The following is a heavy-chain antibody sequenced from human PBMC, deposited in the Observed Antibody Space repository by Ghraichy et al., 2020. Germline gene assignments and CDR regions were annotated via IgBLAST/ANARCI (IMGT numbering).Heavy chain of an antibody. CDR1: GFTFSTYN. CDR3: ARGWTSGDY. V-gene: IGHV3-21*01. D-gene: IGHD2-15*01. J-gene: IGHJ4*02. CDR2: ISSTGTYI. Sequence: GGSLRLSCAASGFTFSTYNMNWVRQAPGEGLEWISSISSTGTYIFYADSVKGRFTISRDNAKNSLYLQMNSLRAEDTALYYCARGWTSGDYWGQGILVTVSS.